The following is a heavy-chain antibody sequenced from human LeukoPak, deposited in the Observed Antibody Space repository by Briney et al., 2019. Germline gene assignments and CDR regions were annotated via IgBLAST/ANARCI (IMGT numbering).Heavy chain of an antibody. CDR3: AVTGGPTVTAFDL. D-gene: IGHD4-17*01. J-gene: IGHJ4*02. CDR1: GFIFRNYW. V-gene: IGHV3-7*02. CDR2: INHDGGDK. Sequence: GGSLRLSCVASGFIFRNYWMSWVRQAPGKGLEWVANINHDGGDKNYVDSVKGRFTISRDNAKSSLYLQMNSLRVEDTAVYYCAVTGGPTVTAFDLWGQGILVTVSS.